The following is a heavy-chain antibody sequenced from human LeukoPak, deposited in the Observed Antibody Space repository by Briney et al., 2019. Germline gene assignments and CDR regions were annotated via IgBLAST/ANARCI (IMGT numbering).Heavy chain of an antibody. CDR1: GFTFGSYG. D-gene: IGHD4-17*01. CDR2: ISSSDSTI. CDR3: ARVAINDYGDYFDY. J-gene: IGHJ4*02. Sequence: GGSLRLSCAASGFTFGSYGMTWVRQAPGKGLEWVSYISSSDSTIYYADSVKGRFTISRDNAKNSLYLQMNSLRAEDTAVYYCARVAINDYGDYFDYWGQGTLVTVSS. V-gene: IGHV3-48*03.